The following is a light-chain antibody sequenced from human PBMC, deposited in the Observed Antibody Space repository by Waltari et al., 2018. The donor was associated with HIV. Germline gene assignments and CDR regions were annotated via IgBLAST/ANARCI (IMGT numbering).Light chain of an antibody. J-gene: IGLJ2*01. CDR3: QSADSSGTYVV. V-gene: IGLV3-25*03. Sequence: SYALTQPPSVSVSPRQTARITCLGDAFPNPYAHWYQQKPGQAPVVVIYKDNERPSGIPDRFSGSKSGTTLTLTISGVQAEDEADYYCQSADSSGTYVVFGGGTKLTVL. CDR2: KDN. CDR1: AFPNPY.